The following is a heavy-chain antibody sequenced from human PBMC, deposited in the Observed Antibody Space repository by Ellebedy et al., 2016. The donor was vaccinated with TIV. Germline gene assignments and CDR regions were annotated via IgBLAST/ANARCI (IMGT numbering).Heavy chain of an antibody. CDR1: GYSFTSYW. Sequence: GESLKISCKGSGYSFTSYWIGWVRQMPGKGLEWMGRIDPSDSYTNYSPSFQGHVTISAHKSISTAYLQWSSLKASDTAMYYCARHRYCSSTSCYCVEYWGKGTLVTVSS. CDR2: IDPSDSYT. D-gene: IGHD2-2*01. J-gene: IGHJ4*02. V-gene: IGHV5-10-1*01. CDR3: ARHRYCSSTSCYCVEY.